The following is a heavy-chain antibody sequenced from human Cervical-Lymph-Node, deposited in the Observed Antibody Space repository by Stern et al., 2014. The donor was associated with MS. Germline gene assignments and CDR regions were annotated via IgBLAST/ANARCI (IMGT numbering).Heavy chain of an antibody. D-gene: IGHD1-1*01. CDR3: ARGRQQDY. CDR1: GGSFSGYL. CDR2: SDHSGSP. J-gene: IGHJ4*02. Sequence: QVQLQQWGAGLLKPSETLSLTCAVYGGSFSGYLWTWIRQPPGKGLEWIGESDHSGSPSYNPSLKSRVTISVDTSKNQFSLNLNSVTAADTAVYYCARGRQQDYWGQGTQVTVSS. V-gene: IGHV4-34*01.